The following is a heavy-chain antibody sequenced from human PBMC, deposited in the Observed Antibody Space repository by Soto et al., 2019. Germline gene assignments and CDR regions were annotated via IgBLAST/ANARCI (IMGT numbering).Heavy chain of an antibody. CDR2: ITVAGGGT. J-gene: IGHJ1*01. CDR1: GVAFSSSA. Sequence: EVLLLESGGGLVQPGGSLRLSCAASGVAFSSSAMAWVRQAPGKGLQWVSAITVAGGGTYYADSVKGRFTISRDNSKNTLSLQMSSLSAEDTGLYFCAKGPPSPKRGVTSNWGQVTLVSVAS. CDR3: AKGPPSPKRGVTSN. V-gene: IGHV3-23*01. D-gene: IGHD3-10*01.